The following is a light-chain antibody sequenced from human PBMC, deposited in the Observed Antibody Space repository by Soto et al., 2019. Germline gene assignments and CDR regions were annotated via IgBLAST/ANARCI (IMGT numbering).Light chain of an antibody. CDR3: TSYTSSITHVV. J-gene: IGLJ2*01. CDR1: SSDVGGYNY. CDR2: DVS. V-gene: IGLV2-14*01. Sequence: QSALTQPASVSGSPGQSITISCTGTSSDVGGYNYVSWYQQHPGETPKLMIYDVSSRPSGVSNRFSGSKSGNTASLTISGLQAEDVVDYPCTSYTSSITHVVFGGGTQLTVL.